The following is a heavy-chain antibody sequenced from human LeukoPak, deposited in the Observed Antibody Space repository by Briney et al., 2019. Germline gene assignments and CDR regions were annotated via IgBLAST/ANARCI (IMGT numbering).Heavy chain of an antibody. D-gene: IGHD2-2*01. Sequence: GGSLRLSCAASGFTFSSYWMHWVRLAPGKGLVWVSRINSDGSSTSYADSVKGRFTISRDNAKNTLYLQMNSLRAEDTAVYYCARERIVVVPAAISGVYNWFDPWGQGTLVTVSS. CDR1: GFTFSSYW. V-gene: IGHV3-74*01. J-gene: IGHJ5*02. CDR2: INSDGSST. CDR3: ARERIVVVPAAISGVYNWFDP.